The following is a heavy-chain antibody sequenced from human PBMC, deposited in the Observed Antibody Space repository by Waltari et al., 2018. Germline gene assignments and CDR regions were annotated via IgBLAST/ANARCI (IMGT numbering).Heavy chain of an antibody. CDR1: GYTFTSYA. J-gene: IGHJ4*02. CDR3: ARVFSQLVTYYFDY. CDR2: INAGNGNT. Sequence: QVQLVQSGAEVKKPGASVKVSCKASGYTFTSYAMHLVRQAPGQRLEWMGWINAGNGNTKYSQKFQGRVTITRDTSASTAYMELSSLRSEDTAVYYCARVFSQLVTYYFDYWGQGTLVTVSS. V-gene: IGHV1-3*01. D-gene: IGHD3-9*01.